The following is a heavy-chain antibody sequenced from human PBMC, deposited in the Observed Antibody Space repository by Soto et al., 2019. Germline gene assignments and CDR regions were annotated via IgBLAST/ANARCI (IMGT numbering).Heavy chain of an antibody. D-gene: IGHD6-6*01. Sequence: QVQLVESGGGVVQPGRSLRLSCAASGFTFSSYAMHWVRQAPGKGLEWVAVISYDGSNKYYADSVKGRFTISRDNSTNTLYLQMNSLRAEDTAVYYCAREGIAARSNWFDPWGQGTLVTVSS. J-gene: IGHJ5*02. CDR1: GFTFSSYA. CDR3: AREGIAARSNWFDP. CDR2: ISYDGSNK. V-gene: IGHV3-30-3*01.